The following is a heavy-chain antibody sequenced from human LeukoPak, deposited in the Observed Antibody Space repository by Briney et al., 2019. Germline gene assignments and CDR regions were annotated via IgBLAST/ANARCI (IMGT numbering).Heavy chain of an antibody. V-gene: IGHV3-23*01. Sequence: PGGSLRLSCAASGFTFSSYPMTWVRQAPGKGLEWVSSISGGSERIYYADSVKGRFTISRDNSKNMLYLRMDSLEAEDTAVYYCVRSPFSNGYWGQGTLVTVSS. CDR2: ISGGSERI. CDR3: VRSPFSNGY. CDR1: GFTFSSYP. J-gene: IGHJ4*02. D-gene: IGHD4-11*01.